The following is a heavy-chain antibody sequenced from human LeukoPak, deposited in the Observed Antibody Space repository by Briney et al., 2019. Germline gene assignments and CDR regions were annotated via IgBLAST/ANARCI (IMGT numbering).Heavy chain of an antibody. CDR3: AKADYYDSSGPDY. CDR1: GFNFSSYA. J-gene: IGHJ4*02. CDR2: ISGSGGNT. V-gene: IGHV3-23*01. Sequence: GGSLRLSCAASGFNFSSYAVSWVRQAPGKGLEWVSSISGSGGNTYYADSVKGRFTISRDNSKYTLYLQMNSLRAEDTAVYYCAKADYYDSSGPDYWGQGTLVTVSS. D-gene: IGHD3-22*01.